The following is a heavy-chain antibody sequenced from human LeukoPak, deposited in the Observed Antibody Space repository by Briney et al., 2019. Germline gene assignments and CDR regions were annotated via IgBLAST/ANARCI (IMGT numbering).Heavy chain of an antibody. CDR1: GFTFSSYS. V-gene: IGHV3-48*01. Sequence: GGSLRLSCAASGFTFSSYSTNWVRQAPGKGLEWVSYISSSSSTIYYADSVKGRFTISRDNAKNSLYLQMNSLRAEDTAVYYCARVDTWFGELNDYWGQGTLVTVSS. CDR3: ARVDTWFGELNDY. CDR2: ISSSSSTI. J-gene: IGHJ4*02. D-gene: IGHD3-10*01.